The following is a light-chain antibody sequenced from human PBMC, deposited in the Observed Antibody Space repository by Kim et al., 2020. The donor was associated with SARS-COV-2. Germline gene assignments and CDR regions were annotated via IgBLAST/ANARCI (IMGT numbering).Light chain of an antibody. CDR3: CSYAGSYTLV. J-gene: IGLJ2*01. V-gene: IGLV2-11*03. CDR2: DVT. CDR1: SMDVGGYNY. Sequence: GQSVTISSTGTSMDVGGYNYVSCYQQHPDKAPRLMIFDVTKRPSGVPDRFSGSKSGDTASLTISGLQADDDADYYCCSYAGSYTLVFGGGTQLTVL.